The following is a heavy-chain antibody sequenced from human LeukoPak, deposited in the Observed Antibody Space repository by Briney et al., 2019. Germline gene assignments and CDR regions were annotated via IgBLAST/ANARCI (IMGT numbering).Heavy chain of an antibody. CDR3: AKESSIAAAGTDY. V-gene: IGHV3-21*04. CDR2: ISSSSDYI. J-gene: IGHJ4*02. D-gene: IGHD6-13*01. Sequence: GGSLRLSCAASGFTFRTYSMNWVRQAPGKGLEWVSSISSSSDYIYYADSVKGRFTISRDNSKNTLYLQMNSLRAEDTAVYYCAKESSIAAAGTDYWGQGTLVTVSS. CDR1: GFTFRTYS.